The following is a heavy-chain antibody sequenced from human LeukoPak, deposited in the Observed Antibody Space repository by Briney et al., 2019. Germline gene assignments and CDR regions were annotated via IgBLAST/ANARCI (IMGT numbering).Heavy chain of an antibody. D-gene: IGHD5-18*01. CDR2: TYYRSQWYN. CDR3: ARGGQGDGYSADEAFDL. J-gene: IGHJ3*01. V-gene: IGHV6-1*01. Sequence: SQTLSLTCAISGDSVSTNSAGWNWIRQSPSRGLEWLGRTYYRSQWYNEYAVSVKSRTTINPDTSKNQFSLQLNSVTPEDTAVYYCARGGQGDGYSADEAFDLWGQGTMVTVS. CDR1: GDSVSTNSAG.